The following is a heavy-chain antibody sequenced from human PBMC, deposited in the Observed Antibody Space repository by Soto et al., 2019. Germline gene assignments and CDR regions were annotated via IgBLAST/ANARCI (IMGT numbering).Heavy chain of an antibody. J-gene: IGHJ5*02. V-gene: IGHV5-10-1*01. CDR1: GFSFTNYW. CDR3: ARIESIARNWFDP. Sequence: PXESLRISCKGSGFSFTNYWISLVRQMPGKGLEWMGNIDPVDSYANYSPSFQGHVTFSVDTSISTAYLQWSSLKASDTAMYFCARIESIARNWFDPWGQGTLVTVSS. D-gene: IGHD6-13*01. CDR2: IDPVDSYA.